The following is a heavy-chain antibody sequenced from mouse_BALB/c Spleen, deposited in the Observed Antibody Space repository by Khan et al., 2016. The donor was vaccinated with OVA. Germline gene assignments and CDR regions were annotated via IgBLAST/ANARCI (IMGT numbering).Heavy chain of an antibody. J-gene: IGHJ4*01. Sequence: QVQLKESGPGLAAPSQSLSITCTISGYSLTNYGVHWVRQPPGKGLEWLVVIWSDGSTNYNSVLKSRLTITKDNSQGQVFLKMNSLQTDDTAIYFCSRQPYYHYNIMDYWGQGTSVTVSS. V-gene: IGHV2-6-1*01. CDR2: IWSDGST. D-gene: IGHD2-10*01. CDR3: SRQPYYHYNIMDY. CDR1: GYSLTNYG.